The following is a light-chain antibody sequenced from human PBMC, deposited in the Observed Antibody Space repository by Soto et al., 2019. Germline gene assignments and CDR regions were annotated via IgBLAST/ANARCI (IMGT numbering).Light chain of an antibody. CDR1: QSISSNY. Sequence: EIVLTQSPGTLSLSPGERATLSCRASQSISSNYLAWYQQRPGHAPRLLIFGASYRATGIPDRFSGSGSGTDFTRTISRLEPEDFAVYYCQQYSSSPPEFTFGPGTRVDSK. CDR3: QQYSSSPPEFT. J-gene: IGKJ3*01. V-gene: IGKV3-20*01. CDR2: GAS.